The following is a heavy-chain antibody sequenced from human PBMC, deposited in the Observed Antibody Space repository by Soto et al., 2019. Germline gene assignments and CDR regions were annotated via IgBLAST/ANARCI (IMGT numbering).Heavy chain of an antibody. V-gene: IGHV4-30-4*01. Sequence: QVQLQESGPGLVRPSQTLSVTCTVSGGSISSGNYYWSWIRQPPGKGLEWIGYIYYSGSTYYNPSLKSRLTISVDTSKNQFSLNLSSVTAADTAVYYCARFEGVRGYSYGPAFDIWGQGTMVTVSS. CDR1: GGSISSGNYY. D-gene: IGHD5-18*01. CDR3: ARFEGVRGYSYGPAFDI. J-gene: IGHJ3*02. CDR2: IYYSGST.